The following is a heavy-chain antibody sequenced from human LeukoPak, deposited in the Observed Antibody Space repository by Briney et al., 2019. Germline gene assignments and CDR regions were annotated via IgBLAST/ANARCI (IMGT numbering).Heavy chain of an antibody. D-gene: IGHD3-22*01. CDR3: ARAVAGSWGNPYYYDPASLIYYGMDV. CDR1: GYTFTSYY. CDR2: INPSGGST. Sequence: ASVKVSCKASGYTFTSYYMHWVRQAPGQGLEWMGIINPSGGSTSYAQKFQGRVTMTRDTSTSTVYMELSSLRSEDTAVYYCARAVAGSWGNPYYYDPASLIYYGMDVWGQGTTVTVSS. J-gene: IGHJ6*02. V-gene: IGHV1-46*01.